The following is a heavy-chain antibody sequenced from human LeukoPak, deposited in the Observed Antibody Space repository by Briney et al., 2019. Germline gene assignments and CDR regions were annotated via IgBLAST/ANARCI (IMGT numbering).Heavy chain of an antibody. J-gene: IGHJ4*02. CDR2: IYYSGST. CDR1: GGSISSYY. Sequence: SETLSLTCTVSGGSISSYYWSWIRQPPGKGLGWIGYIYYSGSTNYNPSLKSRVTISVDTSKNQFSLKLSSVTAADTAVYYCARGQIAVAGTCYFDYWGQGTLVTVSS. CDR3: ARGQIAVAGTCYFDY. D-gene: IGHD6-19*01. V-gene: IGHV4-59*08.